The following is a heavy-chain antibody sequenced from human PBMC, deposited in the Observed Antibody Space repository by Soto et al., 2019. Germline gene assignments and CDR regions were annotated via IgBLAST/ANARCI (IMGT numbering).Heavy chain of an antibody. J-gene: IGHJ4*02. CDR1: GGSISSSNYY. V-gene: IGHV4-39*01. CDR3: AGFTTVRGMYYFDY. CDR2: IYYSGST. Sequence: SETLSLTCTVSGGSISSSNYYWGWIRQPPGKGLEWIGSIYYSGSTYYNPSLKSRVTISVDTSKNQFSLKLSSVTAADTAVYYCAGFTTVRGMYYFDYWGQGTLVTVSS. D-gene: IGHD3-10*01.